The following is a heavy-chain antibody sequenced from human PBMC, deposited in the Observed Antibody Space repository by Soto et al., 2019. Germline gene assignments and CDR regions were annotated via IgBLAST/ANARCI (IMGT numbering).Heavy chain of an antibody. V-gene: IGHV4-34*01. CDR2: INDSGNI. CDR3: ARGLIVWFGELSRRGGHYYYMDV. CDR1: GASFSGYQ. D-gene: IGHD3-10*01. J-gene: IGHJ6*03. Sequence: QVQLQQWGAGLLKPSETLSLTCAVYGASFSGYQCTWIRQTPGKGLEWIGEINDSGNINYNPSLKSRVTISLDTPKKQISLKLSSVTAADSAVYYCARGLIVWFGELSRRGGHYYYMDVWGKGTTVTVSS.